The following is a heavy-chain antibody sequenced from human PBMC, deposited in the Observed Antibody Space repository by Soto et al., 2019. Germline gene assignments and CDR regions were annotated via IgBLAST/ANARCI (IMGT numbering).Heavy chain of an antibody. J-gene: IGHJ4*02. V-gene: IGHV4-4*02. CDR3: AREGVDHRPDY. CDR2: MFASESS. CDR1: GDSISSPNW. D-gene: IGHD2-8*01. Sequence: QVQLQESGPGLVKPSETLSLTCAVSGDSISSPNWWSWYRQPPGKGLELIGEMFASESSNYNPSLNSRVTTSRDTSTNHFSLKLTSLAAADTAIYYCAREGVDHRPDYWGQGIPVTVSS.